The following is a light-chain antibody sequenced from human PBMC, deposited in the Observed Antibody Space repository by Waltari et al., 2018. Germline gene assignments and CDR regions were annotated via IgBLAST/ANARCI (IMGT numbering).Light chain of an antibody. V-gene: IGLV1-40*01. CDR3: QSYDTTLSAVV. J-gene: IGLJ2*01. CDR1: KSNIGADFD. CDR2: SFA. Sequence: QSVLTQPPSVSGAPGQRVTISCSGTKSNIGADFDVHWYQQVPGTAPNLLLRSFANGPPGVSDGFSVLKSGASASLVITGLQAEDEAMYYCQSYDTTLSAVVFGGGTRLTV.